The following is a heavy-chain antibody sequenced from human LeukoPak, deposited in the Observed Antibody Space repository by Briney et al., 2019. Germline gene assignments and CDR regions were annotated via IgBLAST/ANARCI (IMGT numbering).Heavy chain of an antibody. CDR3: ARSPAARPYYFDY. J-gene: IGHJ4*02. D-gene: IGHD6-6*01. V-gene: IGHV3-23*01. CDR2: ISGSGGST. CDR1: GFTFSSYA. Sequence: GGSLRLSCAASGFTFSSYAMSWVRQAPGKGLEWVSAISGSGGSTYYADSVKGRFTISRDNSKNTLYLQMNSLRAEDTAVYYCARSPAARPYYFDYWGQGTLVTVSS.